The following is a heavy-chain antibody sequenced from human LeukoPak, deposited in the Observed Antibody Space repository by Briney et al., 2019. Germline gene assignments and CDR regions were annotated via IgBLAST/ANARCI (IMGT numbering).Heavy chain of an antibody. D-gene: IGHD2-21*01. CDR1: GASITTYS. J-gene: IGHJ5*02. CDR2: FSLGETT. Sequence: PSETLSLTCSVSGASITTYSWNWLRQSPGKGLEWLGYFSLGETTSYTSSLKSRVTISRDTSKNQVSLKLTSVTAADTAVYYCARWDELDWAFGTWGPGTLVTVSS. V-gene: IGHV4-59*08. CDR3: ARWDELDWAFGT.